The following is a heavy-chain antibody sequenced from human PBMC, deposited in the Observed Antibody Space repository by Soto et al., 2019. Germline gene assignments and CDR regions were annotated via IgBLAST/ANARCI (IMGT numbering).Heavy chain of an antibody. V-gene: IGHV3-53*04. Sequence: EVQLVESGGGLVQPGGSLRLSCAASGFTVSSNYMSWVRQAPGKGLEWVSVIYSGGSTYNADSVKGRFTISTHNSKNTLYVQMNSRSAEDTAMYYCARASGGTGDVTNYYYPSYDLDVWGKGTTVTVSS. CDR1: GFTVSSNY. CDR3: ARASGGTGDVTNYYYPSYDLDV. D-gene: IGHD2-15*01. CDR2: IYSGGST. J-gene: IGHJ6*03.